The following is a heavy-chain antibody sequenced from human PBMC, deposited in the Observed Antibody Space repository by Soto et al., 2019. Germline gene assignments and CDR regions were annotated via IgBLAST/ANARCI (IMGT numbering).Heavy chain of an antibody. J-gene: IGHJ4*02. D-gene: IGHD1-7*01. CDR3: ARGLELSRSYDY. Sequence: SETLSLTCTVSGGSISSGGYYWSWIRQHPGKGLEWIGYIYYSGSTYYNPSLKSRVTISVDTSKNQFSLKLSSVTAADTAVYYCARGLELSRSYDYWGQRTLVTVSS. CDR2: IYYSGST. V-gene: IGHV4-31*03. CDR1: GGSISSGGYY.